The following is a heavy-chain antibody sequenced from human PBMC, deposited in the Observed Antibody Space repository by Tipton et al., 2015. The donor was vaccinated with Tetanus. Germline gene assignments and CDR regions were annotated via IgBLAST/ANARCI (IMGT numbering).Heavy chain of an antibody. D-gene: IGHD6-13*01. CDR1: GGSISSNYW. J-gene: IGHJ4*02. Sequence: TLSLTCAVSGGSISSNYWWSWVRQSPGTGLEWIGEISHNGSTNYNPSLKSRVTISVDKSKNQFSLRLGSVTAAGTAMYYCAREPAATGTSLFDYWGQGALVTVSS. CDR3: AREPAATGTSLFDY. CDR2: ISHNGST. V-gene: IGHV4-4*02.